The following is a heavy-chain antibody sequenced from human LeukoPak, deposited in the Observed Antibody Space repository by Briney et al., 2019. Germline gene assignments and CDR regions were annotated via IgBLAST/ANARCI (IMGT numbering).Heavy chain of an antibody. CDR1: GGSFSGYY. CDR2: IYHSGST. Sequence: SETLSLTCAVYGGSFSGYYWSWIRQPPGKGLEWIGSIYHSGSTYYNPSLKSRVTISVDTSKNQFSLKLSSVTAADTAVYYCARVIVVVPAADDAFDIWGQGTMVTVSS. CDR3: ARVIVVVPAADDAFDI. J-gene: IGHJ3*02. V-gene: IGHV4-34*01. D-gene: IGHD2-2*01.